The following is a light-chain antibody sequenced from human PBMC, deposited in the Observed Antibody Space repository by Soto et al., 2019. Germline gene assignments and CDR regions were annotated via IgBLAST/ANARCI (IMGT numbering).Light chain of an antibody. CDR2: DAS. J-gene: IGKJ5*01. CDR1: QTISTW. Sequence: DIKMTQSPSTLSASEGNRVTITCRASQTISTWLAWYQHKPGKAPNLLIYDASTLMSGVPSRFSGSGSGTEFTLTISSLEPEDFAVYYCQQRGNWLLTFGQGGLLEIK. CDR3: QQRGNWLLT. V-gene: IGKV1-5*01.